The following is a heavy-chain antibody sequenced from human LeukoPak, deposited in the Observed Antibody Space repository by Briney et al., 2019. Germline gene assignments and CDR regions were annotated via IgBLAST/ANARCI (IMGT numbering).Heavy chain of an antibody. CDR2: INPSGGST. Sequence: ASVKVSCKASGYTFTSYYMHWVRQAPGQGLEWMGIINPSGGSTSYAQKFQGRVTMTRDTSTSTVYMELSRLRSDDTAVYYCATGLPAAIYWDYWGQGTLVTVSS. CDR1: GYTFTSYY. CDR3: ATGLPAAIYWDY. V-gene: IGHV1-46*01. D-gene: IGHD2-2*02. J-gene: IGHJ4*02.